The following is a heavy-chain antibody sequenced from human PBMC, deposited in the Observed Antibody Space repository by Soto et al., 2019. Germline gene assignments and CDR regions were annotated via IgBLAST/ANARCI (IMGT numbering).Heavy chain of an antibody. CDR3: VCHVAYHRNWFDP. V-gene: IGHV1-69*01. CDR1: GGTFSSYA. Sequence: QVQLVQSGAEVKKPGSSVKVSCKASGGTFSSYAISWVRQAPGQGLEWMGGIIPIFGTANYAQKFQGRVTITADESASTAYMELSSLRSEDTAVYYCVCHVAYHRNWFDPWGQGTLVTVSS. CDR2: IIPIFGTA. D-gene: IGHD2-2*01. J-gene: IGHJ5*02.